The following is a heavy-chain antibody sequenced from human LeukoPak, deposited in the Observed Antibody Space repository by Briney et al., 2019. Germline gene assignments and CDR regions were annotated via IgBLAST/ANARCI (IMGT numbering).Heavy chain of an antibody. CDR2: IYSSGST. CDR3: ARGNSGYDYAFDI. V-gene: IGHV4-59*01. Sequence: SETLSLTCTVSGGSISSYHWSWIRQPPGKGLQWIGFIYSSGSTNYNPSLKSRVTISLDTSKNQFSLRVSSVTSADTAVYYCARGNSGYDYAFDIWGQGTMFTVSS. CDR1: GGSISSYH. J-gene: IGHJ3*02. D-gene: IGHD5-12*01.